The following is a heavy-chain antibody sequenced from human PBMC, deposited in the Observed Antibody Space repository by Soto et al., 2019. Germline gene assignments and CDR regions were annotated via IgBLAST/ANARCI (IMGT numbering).Heavy chain of an antibody. CDR1: GFTFSSYS. V-gene: IGHV3-21*01. CDR3: ARVLDNWGFEGAFDI. Sequence: GGSLRLSCAASGFTFSSYSMNWVRQAPGKGLEWVSSISSSSSYIYYADSVKGRFTISRDNAKNSLYLQMNSLRAEDTAVYYCARVLDNWGFEGAFDIWGQGTMVTVSS. J-gene: IGHJ3*02. CDR2: ISSSSSYI. D-gene: IGHD7-27*01.